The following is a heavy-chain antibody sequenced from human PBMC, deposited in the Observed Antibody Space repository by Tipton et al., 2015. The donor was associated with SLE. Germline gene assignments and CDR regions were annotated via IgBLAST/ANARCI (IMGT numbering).Heavy chain of an antibody. CDR3: AGVRAGTRPFDP. CDR2: VHSSGIT. CDR1: GGSVSAYY. D-gene: IGHD6-13*01. V-gene: IGHV4-59*02. Sequence: TLSLTCTVSGGSVSAYYWSWLRQPPGKGLEYIGYVHSSGITRYNPSLKSRITISVDTSKNQVSLKLSSVTAADTAISYCAGVRAGTRPFDPWGQGTLVTVSS. J-gene: IGHJ5*02.